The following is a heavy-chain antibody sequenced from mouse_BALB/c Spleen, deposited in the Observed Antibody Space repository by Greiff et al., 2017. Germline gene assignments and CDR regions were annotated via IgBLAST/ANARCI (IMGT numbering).Heavy chain of an antibody. CDR1: GYSITSGYS. D-gene: IGHD2-4*01. V-gene: IGHV3-1*02. CDR2: IHYSGST. CDR3: ARYDFYYSAMDY. Sequence: VQLKESGPDLVKPSQSLSLTCTVTGYSITSGYSWYWIRQSPGNKLEWMGYIHYSGSTNYNPSLKSRISITRDTSKNQFFLQLNSVTTEDTATYYCARYDFYYSAMDYWGQGTSVTVSS. J-gene: IGHJ4*01.